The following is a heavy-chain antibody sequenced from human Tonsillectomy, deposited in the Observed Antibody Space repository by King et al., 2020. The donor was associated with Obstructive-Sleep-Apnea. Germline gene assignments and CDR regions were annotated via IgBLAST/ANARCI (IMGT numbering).Heavy chain of an antibody. CDR3: ARADRDTAMGLFDS. CDR2: IYYSGST. J-gene: IGHJ4*02. D-gene: IGHD5-18*01. CDR1: GGSISSNNY. V-gene: IGHV4-39*07. Sequence: QLQESGPELVKPSETLSLTCTVSGGSISSNNYWGWIRQPPGKGLEWIGNIYYSGSTYYNPSLKSRVTISVDTSSNQFSLKLSSVTAADTAVFYCARADRDTAMGLFDSWGQGTLVTVS.